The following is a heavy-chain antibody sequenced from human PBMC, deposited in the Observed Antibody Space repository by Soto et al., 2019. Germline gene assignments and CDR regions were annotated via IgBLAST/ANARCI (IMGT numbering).Heavy chain of an antibody. Sequence: VQLLESGGDLVQPGGSLRLSCVASGFILNNYAMSWVRQAPGKGLEWVSTIGGTEGDSDVVPWYEDSVQRRFTISRDSSANTLFLHMDNLRAEDSALYYCVKRGRNWGAFDFWGQGTTVVVSS. V-gene: IGHV3-23*01. J-gene: IGHJ3*01. CDR1: GFILNNYA. CDR3: VKRGRNWGAFDF. D-gene: IGHD7-27*01. CDR2: IGGTEGDSDVVP.